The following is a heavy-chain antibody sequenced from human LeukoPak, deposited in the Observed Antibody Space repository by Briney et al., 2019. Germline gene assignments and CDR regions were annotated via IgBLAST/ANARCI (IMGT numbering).Heavy chain of an antibody. V-gene: IGHV3-48*01. CDR3: ARDSPYYGGKSLSY. Sequence: GGSLRLSCAASGFTFSSYSMNWVRQAPGKGVEWVSYISSSISPLYYAASVKGRFTISRDNPKNSLYLQMNSLRAEDTAVYYCARDSPYYGGKSLSYWGQGTLVTVSS. CDR2: ISSSISPL. CDR1: GFTFSSYS. J-gene: IGHJ4*02. D-gene: IGHD4-23*01.